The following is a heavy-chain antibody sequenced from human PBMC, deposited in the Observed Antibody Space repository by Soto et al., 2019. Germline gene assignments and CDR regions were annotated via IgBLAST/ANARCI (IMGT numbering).Heavy chain of an antibody. J-gene: IGHJ4*02. CDR1: SGSFSGYY. D-gene: IGHD6-6*01. V-gene: IGHV4-34*01. CDR2: ISQSGNT. CDR3: ARAPKVSGSSQTRPDF. Sequence: ETLSLTCSIYSGSFSGYYWSWIRQPPGKGLEWIGEISQSGNTNYSPSLKSRVSISIDTSKKQFSLNLASVSAADTAVYYCARAPKVSGSSQTRPDFWGQGTLVTVSS.